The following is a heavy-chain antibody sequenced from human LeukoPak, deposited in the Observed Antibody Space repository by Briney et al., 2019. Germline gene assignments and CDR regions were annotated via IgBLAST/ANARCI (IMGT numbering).Heavy chain of an antibody. J-gene: IGHJ6*03. V-gene: IGHV3-48*03. Sequence: PGGSLRLSCAASGFTFSSYEMTWVRQAPGKGREWVSYISSSANTIYYADSVKGRFTISRDNAKNSLYLQMNSLRAEDTAVYYCARPPQYSGSPYYYMDVWGKGTTVTVSS. CDR1: GFTFSSYE. D-gene: IGHD3-10*01. CDR2: ISSSANTI. CDR3: ARPPQYSGSPYYYMDV.